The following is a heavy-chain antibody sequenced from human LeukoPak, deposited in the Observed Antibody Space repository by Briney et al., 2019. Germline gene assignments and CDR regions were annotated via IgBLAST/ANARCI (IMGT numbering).Heavy chain of an antibody. V-gene: IGHV1-69*06. CDR1: GGTFISYA. CDR3: ASPVPSSGQTDAFDI. Sequence: GASVKVSCKASGGTFISYAISWVRQAPGQGLEWMGGIIPIFGTANYTQKFQGRVTITADKSTSTAYMELSSLRSEDTAVYYCASPVPSSGQTDAFDIWGQGTMVAVSS. CDR2: IIPIFGTA. J-gene: IGHJ3*02. D-gene: IGHD3-22*01.